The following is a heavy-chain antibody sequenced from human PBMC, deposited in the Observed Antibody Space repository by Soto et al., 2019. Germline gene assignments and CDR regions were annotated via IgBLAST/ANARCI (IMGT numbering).Heavy chain of an antibody. CDR1: GFTVSTNY. CDR2: IYSGGST. CDR3: ARGEPHHYFDY. D-gene: IGHD3-16*01. V-gene: IGHV3-66*01. J-gene: IGHJ4*02. Sequence: GGSLRLSCAASGFTVSTNYMNWVRQAPGKGLEWVSVIYSGGSTYYADSVKGRFTISRDNSKNTLFLQMNSLRVEDTAVYYCARGEPHHYFDYWGQGTPVTVSS.